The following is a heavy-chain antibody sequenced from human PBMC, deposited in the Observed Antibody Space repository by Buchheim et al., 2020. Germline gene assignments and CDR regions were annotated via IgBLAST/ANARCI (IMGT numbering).Heavy chain of an antibody. D-gene: IGHD1-14*01. CDR1: GFTFSSYG. CDR3: ARGDRTEPNWFDP. CDR2: IWYDGSNK. V-gene: IGHV3-33*01. J-gene: IGHJ5*02. Sequence: QVQLVESGGGVVQPGRSLRLSCAASGFTFSSYGMHWVRQAPGKGLEWVAVIWYDGSNKYYADSVKGRFTISRDNSKNTLYLQMNSLRAEDTAVYYCARGDRTEPNWFDPWGQGTL.